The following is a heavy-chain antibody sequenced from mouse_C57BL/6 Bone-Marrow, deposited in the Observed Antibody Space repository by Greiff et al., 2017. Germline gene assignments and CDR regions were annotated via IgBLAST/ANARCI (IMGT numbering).Heavy chain of an antibody. CDR2: IDPSDSYT. CDR1: GYTFTSYW. Sequence: QVQLKQPGAELVRPGTSVKLSCKASGYTFTSYWMHWVKQRPGQGLEWIGVIDPSDSYTNYNQKFKGKATLTVDTSSSTAYMQLSSLTSEDSAVYYCARSRLYYAMDDWGQGTSVTVSS. CDR3: ARSRLYYAMDD. J-gene: IGHJ4*01. V-gene: IGHV1-59*01.